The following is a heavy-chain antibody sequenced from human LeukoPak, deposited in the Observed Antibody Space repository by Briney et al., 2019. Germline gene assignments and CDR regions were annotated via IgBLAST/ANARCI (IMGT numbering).Heavy chain of an antibody. V-gene: IGHV1-2*02. CDR2: IKPNSGGT. Sequence: ASVKVSCKASGYTFTSYGISWVRQAPGQGLEWMGWIKPNSGGTNYAQKFQGRVTMTRDTSISTAYMELSRLRSDDTAVYYCARPRLWYSSGWDFDYWGQGTLVTVSS. CDR1: GYTFTSYG. CDR3: ARPRLWYSSGWDFDY. D-gene: IGHD6-19*01. J-gene: IGHJ4*02.